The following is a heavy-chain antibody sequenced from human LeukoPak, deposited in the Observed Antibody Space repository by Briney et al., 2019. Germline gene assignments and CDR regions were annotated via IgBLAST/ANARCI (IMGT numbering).Heavy chain of an antibody. V-gene: IGHV3-30*04. Sequence: GGSLRLSCAASGFTFSSYAMHWVRQAPGKGLEWVAVISYDGSNKYYADSVKGRFTISRDNSKNTLYLQMNSLRAEDTAVYFCARGPLYDYGDYHFDYWGQGTLVTVSS. CDR2: ISYDGSNK. CDR3: ARGPLYDYGDYHFDY. D-gene: IGHD4-17*01. CDR1: GFTFSSYA. J-gene: IGHJ4*02.